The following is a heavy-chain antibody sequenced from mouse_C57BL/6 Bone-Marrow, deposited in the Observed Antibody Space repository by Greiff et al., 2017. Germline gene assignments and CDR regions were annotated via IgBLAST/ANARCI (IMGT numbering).Heavy chain of an antibody. J-gene: IGHJ1*03. CDR1: GYTFTSYW. CDR2: IHPNSGST. Sequence: QVQLQQSGAELVKPGASVKLSCKASGYTFTSYWMHWVKQRPGQGLEWIGMIHPNSGSTNYNEKFKSKATLTVDKSSSTAYMQLSSLTSEDSAVYYCARCAYDVPWYFDVWGTGTTVTVSS. CDR3: ARCAYDVPWYFDV. D-gene: IGHD2-3*01. V-gene: IGHV1-64*01.